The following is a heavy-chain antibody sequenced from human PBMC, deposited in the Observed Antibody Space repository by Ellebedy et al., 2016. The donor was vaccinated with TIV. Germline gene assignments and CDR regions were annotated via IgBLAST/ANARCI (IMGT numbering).Heavy chain of an antibody. CDR2: IYYSGST. Sequence: SETLSLTCTVSGGSIGDYYWSWIRQPPGKGLEWIGYIYYSGSTNYNPSLKSRVTISVDTSKNQFSLKLSSVTAADTAVYYCARDSGSYYRGDDRAFDIWGQGTMVTVSS. CDR1: GGSIGDYY. J-gene: IGHJ3*02. CDR3: ARDSGSYYRGDDRAFDI. D-gene: IGHD1-26*01. V-gene: IGHV4-59*12.